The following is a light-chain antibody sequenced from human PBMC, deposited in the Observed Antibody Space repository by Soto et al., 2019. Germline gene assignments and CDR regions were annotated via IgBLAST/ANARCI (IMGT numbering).Light chain of an antibody. CDR2: DVS. J-gene: IGLJ2*01. CDR3: SSYTSRSTRV. CDR1: SSDVGGYNY. V-gene: IGLV2-14*01. Sequence: QSALTQPASVSGSPGQSITISCTGTSSDVGGYNYVSWYQQHPGKAPKLMIYDVSNRPSGVSNRFSGSKSGNTASLTISGLQAEDAADYYCSSYTSRSTRVFGGGTKLTVL.